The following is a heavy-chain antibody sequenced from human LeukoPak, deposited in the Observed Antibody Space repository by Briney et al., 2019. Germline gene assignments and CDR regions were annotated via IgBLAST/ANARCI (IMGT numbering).Heavy chain of an antibody. J-gene: IGHJ3*02. CDR2: INHSGST. Sequence: SQTLSLTSAVYGGSFSGYYWSWIRQHPGKGLDWIGEINHSGSTNYNPPLKSRDTISVDTPKQQLSLKVSSVTAADTAVYYCARDRRWFGDAFDIGGQGTMVTVSS. CDR3: ARDRRWFGDAFDI. D-gene: IGHD3-10*01. V-gene: IGHV4-34*01. CDR1: GGSFSGYY.